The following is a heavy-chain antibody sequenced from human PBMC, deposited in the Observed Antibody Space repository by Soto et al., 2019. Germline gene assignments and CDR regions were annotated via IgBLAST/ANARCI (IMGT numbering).Heavy chain of an antibody. CDR2: ISAYNGNT. CDR1: GYTFTSYG. D-gene: IGHD2-21*02. Sequence: ASVKVSCKASGYTFTSYGISWVRQAPGQGLGWMGWISAYNGNTNYAQKLQGRVTMTTDTSTSTAYMELRSLRSDDTVVYYCLRDGGAGGDQYYYYGMDVWGQGTTVTVSS. J-gene: IGHJ6*02. V-gene: IGHV1-18*01. CDR3: LRDGGAGGDQYYYYGMDV.